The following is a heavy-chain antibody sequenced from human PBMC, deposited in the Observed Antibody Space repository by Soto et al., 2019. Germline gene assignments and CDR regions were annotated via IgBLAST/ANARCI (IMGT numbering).Heavy chain of an antibody. J-gene: IGHJ5*02. CDR2: INPNSGGT. Sequence: ASVKVSCKASGYTFSGFYMHWVRQAPGQGLEWMGWINPNSGGTKSAEKFQGRVTITRDTSASTAYMELSSLRSEDTAVYYCAREDEPGYQLLSEFDPWGQGTLVTVSS. D-gene: IGHD2-2*01. V-gene: IGHV1-2*02. CDR3: AREDEPGYQLLSEFDP. CDR1: GYTFSGFY.